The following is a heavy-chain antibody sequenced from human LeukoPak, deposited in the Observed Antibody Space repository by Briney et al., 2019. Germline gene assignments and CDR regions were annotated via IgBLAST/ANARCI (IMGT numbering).Heavy chain of an antibody. CDR2: ILQDGSEK. J-gene: IGHJ5*02. V-gene: IGHV3-7*03. D-gene: IGHD6-6*01. Sequence: GGSLRLSCAASRFSFSNYWMMWITQAQGKGRVWVANILQDGSEKYYVDSVKGRFTISRENAKTSLYLQMNSLRAEDTALYSCARDEQLDAYNWFDPWGQGTLVTVSS. CDR1: RFSFSNYW. CDR3: ARDEQLDAYNWFDP.